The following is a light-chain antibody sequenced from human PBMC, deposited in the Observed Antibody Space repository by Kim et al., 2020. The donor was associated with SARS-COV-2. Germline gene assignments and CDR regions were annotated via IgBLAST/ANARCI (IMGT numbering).Light chain of an antibody. CDR2: EGS. V-gene: IGKV2D-29*02. CDR3: MQSIQPLFT. Sequence: PASISCKSSQSLLHSDGKAYLYWYLQKPGQSPQLLIYEGSNRFSGVPERFSGSGSGTDFTLKISRVEAEDVGVYYCMQSIQPLFTFGGGTKVDIK. CDR1: QSLLHSDGKAY. J-gene: IGKJ4*01.